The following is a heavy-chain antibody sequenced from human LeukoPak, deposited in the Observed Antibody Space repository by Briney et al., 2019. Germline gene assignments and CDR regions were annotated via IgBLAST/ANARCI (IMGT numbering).Heavy chain of an antibody. CDR1: GGSISSYY. V-gene: IGHV4-59*01. D-gene: IGHD6-13*01. CDR2: IYYSGST. CDR3: ARTAGSRGGYNWFDP. Sequence: SETLSLTSTVSGGSISSYYWSWIRQPPGKGLEWIGYIYYSGSTNYNPSLKSRITISVDTSKNQFSLKLSSVTAADTAVYYCARTAGSRGGYNWFDPWGQGTLVTVSS. J-gene: IGHJ5*02.